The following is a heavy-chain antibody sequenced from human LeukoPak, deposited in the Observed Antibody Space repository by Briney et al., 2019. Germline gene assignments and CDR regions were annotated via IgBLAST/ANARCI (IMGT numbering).Heavy chain of an antibody. CDR3: AKDRGTSLCDAFDI. CDR1: GFTFSSYG. Sequence: GGSLRLSCAASGFTFSSYGMHWVRQAPGKGLEWVAFIRYDGSNKYYADSVKGRFTISRDNSKNTLYLQMNSLRAEDTAVYYCAKDRGTSLCDAFDIWGQGTMVTVSS. J-gene: IGHJ3*02. D-gene: IGHD6-25*01. V-gene: IGHV3-30*02. CDR2: IRYDGSNK.